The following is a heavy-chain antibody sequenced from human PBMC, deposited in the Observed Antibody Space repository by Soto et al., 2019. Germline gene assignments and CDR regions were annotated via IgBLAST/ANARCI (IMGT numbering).Heavy chain of an antibody. CDR3: AGDGRYDSRGYYFGY. CDR1: GGTFSSYA. D-gene: IGHD3-22*01. V-gene: IGHV1-69*01. CDR2: IIPIFGTA. J-gene: IGHJ4*02. Sequence: QVQLVQSGAEVKKPGSSVKVSCKASGGTFSSYAISWVRQAPGQGLEWMGGIIPIFGTANYAQKFQGRVTKTADESTSTAYLEVSSLRSEDTSVYYCAGDGRYDSRGYYFGYWGQGTLVTVSS.